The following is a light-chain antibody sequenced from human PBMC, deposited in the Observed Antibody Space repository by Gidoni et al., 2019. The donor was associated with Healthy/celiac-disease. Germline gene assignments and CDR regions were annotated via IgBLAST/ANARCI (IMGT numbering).Light chain of an antibody. CDR3: QQYGSSPWT. CDR2: GAS. Sequence: EIVFTQSPGTLSLSPGERATLSCRASQSVRSSYLAWYQQKPGQAPRLLIYGASSRATGIPDRFSGSGSGTDFTLTLSRLEPEDFAVYYCQQYGSSPWTFGQGTKVEIK. V-gene: IGKV3-20*01. CDR1: QSVRSSY. J-gene: IGKJ1*01.